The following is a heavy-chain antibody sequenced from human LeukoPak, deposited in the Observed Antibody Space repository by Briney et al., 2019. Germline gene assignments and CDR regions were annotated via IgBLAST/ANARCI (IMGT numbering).Heavy chain of an antibody. CDR2: ISASGFST. CDR3: AKSTTSGTTGYWAD. V-gene: IGHV3-23*01. Sequence: GGSLRLSCAASGFAFSSYGMSWVRQAPGKGLEWVSTISASGFSTYFADSVKGRFTISRDSSRNTLYLQMDSLRAEDTALYYCAKSTTSGTTGYWADWGQGTLVTVSS. CDR1: GFAFSSYG. D-gene: IGHD3-9*01. J-gene: IGHJ4*02.